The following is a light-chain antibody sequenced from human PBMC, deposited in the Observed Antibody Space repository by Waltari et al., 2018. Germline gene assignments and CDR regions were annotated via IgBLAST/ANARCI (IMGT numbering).Light chain of an antibody. V-gene: IGLV2-23*02. J-gene: IGLJ2*01. Sequence: QSALTQPASVSGSPGQSITISCTGTSSDVGNYKRVSWYQQPPGKAPKLMIYAVSKRPSGVSYRFSGSKSGDMASLTISGLQPEDEAEYFCSSYAGSSKGVFGGGTKVTVL. CDR3: SSYAGSSKGV. CDR1: SSDVGNYKR. CDR2: AVS.